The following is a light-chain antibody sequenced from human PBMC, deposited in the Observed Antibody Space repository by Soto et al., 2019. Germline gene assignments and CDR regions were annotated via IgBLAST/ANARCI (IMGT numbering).Light chain of an antibody. J-gene: IGKJ5*01. CDR2: GAS. Sequence: LRLSPHTLSLSPEKGDTLSCRASQTVSSNYLAWCQQIPGQAPRLLIYGASTRAAGIPDRFSGSGSGTDFTLTITCLESEDSAVYFCERYTCAPGTFGQGTRLEI. CDR1: QTVSSNY. CDR3: ERYTCAPGT. V-gene: IGKV3-20*01.